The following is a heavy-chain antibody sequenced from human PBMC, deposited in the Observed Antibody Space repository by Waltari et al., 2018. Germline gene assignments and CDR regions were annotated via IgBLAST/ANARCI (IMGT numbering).Heavy chain of an antibody. Sequence: QVQLQQWGAGLLKPSETLSLTCAVYGGSFSGYYWSWIRQPPGKGLEWIGEINHSGSTNSHPSLKSRITISVDTSKNQFSLKLSSVTAADTAVYYCARGAGGGSYNYYYYGMDVWGQGTTVTVSS. CDR1: GGSFSGYY. V-gene: IGHV4-34*01. J-gene: IGHJ6*02. D-gene: IGHD2-15*01. CDR3: ARGAGGGSYNYYYYGMDV. CDR2: INHSGST.